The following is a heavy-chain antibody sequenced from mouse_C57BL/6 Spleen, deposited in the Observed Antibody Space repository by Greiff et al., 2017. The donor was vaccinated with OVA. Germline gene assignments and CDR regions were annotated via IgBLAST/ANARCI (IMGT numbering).Heavy chain of an antibody. CDR1: GYAFSSYW. V-gene: IGHV1-80*01. CDR2: IYPGDGDT. D-gene: IGHD2-5*01. J-gene: IGHJ4*01. Sequence: VQLQESGAELVKPGASVKISCKASGYAFSSYWMNWVKQRPGKGLEWIGQIYPGDGDTNYNGKFKGKATLTADKSSSTAYMQLSSLTSEDSAVYFCARGGYSNYYYAMDYWGQGTSVTVSS. CDR3: ARGGYSNYYYAMDY.